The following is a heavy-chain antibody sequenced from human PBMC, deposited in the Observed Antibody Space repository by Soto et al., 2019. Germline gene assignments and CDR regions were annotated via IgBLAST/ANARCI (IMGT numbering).Heavy chain of an antibody. CDR1: GYTFTGYA. D-gene: IGHD6-19*01. CDR2: INAGNGNT. J-gene: IGHJ4*02. CDR3: ARAVAVPXDFDY. Sequence: QVQLVQSGAEEKKPGASVKVSCKASGYTFTGYAMHWVRQAPGQRLEWMGWINAGNGNTKYSQKFQGRVTITRDTSASTAYMELSSLRSXDTAVYYCARAVAVPXDFDYWGQGTLVTVSS. V-gene: IGHV1-3*05.